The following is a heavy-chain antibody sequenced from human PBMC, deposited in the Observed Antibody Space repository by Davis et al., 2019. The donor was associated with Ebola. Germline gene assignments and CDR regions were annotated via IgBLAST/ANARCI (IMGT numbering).Heavy chain of an antibody. D-gene: IGHD2-15*01. J-gene: IGHJ2*01. V-gene: IGHV4-34*01. CDR3: ARVVFVAGATPSWYFDL. CDR1: GGSFSGYY. Sequence: SETLSLTCAVYGGSFSGYYWSWIRQPPGKGLEWIGEINHSGSTNYNPSLKSRVTISVDTSKNQFSRKLSSVTAADTAVYYCARVVFVAGATPSWYFDLWGRGTLVTVSP. CDR2: INHSGST.